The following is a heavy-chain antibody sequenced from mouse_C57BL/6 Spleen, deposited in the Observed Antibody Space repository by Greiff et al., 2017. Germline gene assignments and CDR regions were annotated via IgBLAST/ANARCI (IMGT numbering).Heavy chain of an antibody. CDR2: INPNNGGT. J-gene: IGHJ1*03. CDR3: ARSGVLLRYRGYFDV. CDR1: GYTFTDYY. V-gene: IGHV1-26*01. Sequence: EVQLQQSGPELVKPGASVKISCKASGYTFTDYYMNWVKQSHGKSLEWIGDINPNNGGTSYNQKFKGKATLTVDKSSSTAYMELRSLTSEDSAVYYCARSGVLLRYRGYFDVWGTGTTVTVSS. D-gene: IGHD1-1*01.